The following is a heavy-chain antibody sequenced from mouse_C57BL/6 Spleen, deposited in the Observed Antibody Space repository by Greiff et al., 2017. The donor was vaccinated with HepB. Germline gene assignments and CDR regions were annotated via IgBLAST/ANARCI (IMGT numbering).Heavy chain of an antibody. J-gene: IGHJ1*03. CDR2: IYPGDGDT. CDR1: GYAFSSSW. V-gene: IGHV1-82*01. D-gene: IGHD1-1*01. CDR3: ADGSSYGYFDV. Sequence: QVQLQQSGPELVKPGASVKISCKASGYAFSSSWMNWVKQRPGKGLEWIGRIYPGDGDTNYNGKFKGKATLTADKSSSTAYMQLSSLTSEDSAVYFSADGSSYGYFDVWGTGTTVTVSS.